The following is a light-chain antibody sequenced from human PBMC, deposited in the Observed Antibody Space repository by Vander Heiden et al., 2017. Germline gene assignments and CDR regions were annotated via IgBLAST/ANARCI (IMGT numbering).Light chain of an antibody. CDR3: QQRGNWPLT. J-gene: IGKJ4*01. CDR1: QSVSGF. V-gene: IGKV3-11*01. CDR2: DAS. Sequence: EIVLTQSPATLSLSPGERATLSCRASQSVSGFLAWYRQKPGQAPRLLIYDASKRATGIPARFSGRGSGTDFTLTISSLEPEDFAVYYCQQRGNWPLTFGGGTKVEIK.